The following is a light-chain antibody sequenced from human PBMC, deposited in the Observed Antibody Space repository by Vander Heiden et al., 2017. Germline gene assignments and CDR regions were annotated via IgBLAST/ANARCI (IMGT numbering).Light chain of an antibody. CDR3: QAWDSSLVV. CDR1: ILWDKH. V-gene: IGLV3-1*01. CDR2: QDS. J-gene: IGLJ2*01. Sequence: SYQLTQPPSASVPPGQTASTIYPGDILWDKHACWYQQKPDQSPVLVIYQDSKRPSGIPERFSGSDSENTATLTISGTQAMDEADYYCQAWDSSLVVVGGGTKLTVL.